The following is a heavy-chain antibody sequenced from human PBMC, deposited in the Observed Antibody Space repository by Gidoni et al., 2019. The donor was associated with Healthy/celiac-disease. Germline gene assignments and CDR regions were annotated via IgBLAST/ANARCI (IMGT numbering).Heavy chain of an antibody. CDR2: IYYSGST. Sequence: QLQLQESGPGLVKPSETLSLTCTVPCGSLSSRRYYWGWTRQPPGKGLEWIGSIYYSGSTYYNPSLKSRVTISVDTSKNQLSLKLSSVTAADTAVYYCARYYYGSWIHTPDVWGQGTTVTVSS. D-gene: IGHD3-10*01. J-gene: IGHJ6*02. CDR1: CGSLSSRRYY. CDR3: ARYYYGSWIHTPDV. V-gene: IGHV4-39*01.